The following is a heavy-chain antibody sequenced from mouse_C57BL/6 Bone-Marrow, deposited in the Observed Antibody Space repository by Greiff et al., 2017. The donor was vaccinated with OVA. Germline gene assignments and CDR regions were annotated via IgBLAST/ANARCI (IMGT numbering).Heavy chain of an antibody. CDR3: AIQGCNYFPWFAY. Sequence: EVQRVESGGGLVQPGGSLKLSCAASGFTFSDYYMYWVRQTPEKRLEWVAYISNGGGSTYYPDTVKGRFTISRDNAKNTLYLQMSRLKSEDTAMYYCAIQGCNYFPWFAYWGQGTLVTVSA. J-gene: IGHJ3*01. V-gene: IGHV5-12*01. CDR2: ISNGGGST. D-gene: IGHD2-1*01. CDR1: GFTFSDYY.